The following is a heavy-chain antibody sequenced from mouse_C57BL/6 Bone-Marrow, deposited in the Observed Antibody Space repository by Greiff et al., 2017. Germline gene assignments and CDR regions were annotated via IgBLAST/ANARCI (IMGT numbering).Heavy chain of an antibody. CDR1: GFNIKDDY. CDR3: TTDYGSSPDY. J-gene: IGHJ2*01. Sequence: VQLLQSGAELVRPGASVKLSCTASGFNIKDDYMHWVKQRPEQGLEWIGWIDPENGDTEYASKFQGKATITADTSSNTAYLQLSSLTSEDTAVYYCTTDYGSSPDYWGQGTTLTVSS. D-gene: IGHD1-1*01. CDR2: IDPENGDT. V-gene: IGHV14-4*01.